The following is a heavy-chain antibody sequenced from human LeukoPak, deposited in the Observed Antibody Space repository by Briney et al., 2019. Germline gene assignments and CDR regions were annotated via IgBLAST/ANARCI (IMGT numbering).Heavy chain of an antibody. J-gene: IGHJ3*02. D-gene: IGHD5-18*01. CDR3: ARDHRGYLTTDAFDI. CDR2: IKQDGSEK. Sequence: GGSLRLTCAASGFTFSTYAMTWVGQAPGQGLERVANIKQDGSEKYYVDSVKGRFTISRDNAKNSLYLQMNSLRVEDTAVYYCARDHRGYLTTDAFDIWGQGIMVTVSS. CDR1: GFTFSTYA. V-gene: IGHV3-7*01.